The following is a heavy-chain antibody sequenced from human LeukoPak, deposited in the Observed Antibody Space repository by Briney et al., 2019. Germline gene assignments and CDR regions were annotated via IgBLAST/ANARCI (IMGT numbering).Heavy chain of an antibody. CDR1: GYSFTSYW. D-gene: IGHD1-26*01. V-gene: IGHV5-51*01. J-gene: IGHJ5*02. CDR3: ARHKAPGWELLRPWFDP. CDR2: IYPGDSDT. Sequence: GESLKISCKGSGYSFTSYWIGWVRQMPGKGLEWMGIIYPGDSDTRYSPSFQGQVTISADKSISTAYLQWSSLKASDTAMYYCARHKAPGWELLRPWFDPWGQGTLVTVSS.